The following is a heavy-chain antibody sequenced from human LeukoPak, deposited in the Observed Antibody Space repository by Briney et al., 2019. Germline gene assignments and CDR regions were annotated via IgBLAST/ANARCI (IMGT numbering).Heavy chain of an antibody. V-gene: IGHV3-30-3*01. Sequence: GGSLRLSCAASGFTFSSYAMHWVRQAPGKGLEWVAVISYDGSNKYYADSVKGRFTISRDNSKNTLYLQMNSLRAEDTAVYYCARDRSGEYSRIDYWGQGTLVTVSS. CDR3: ARDRSGEYSRIDY. J-gene: IGHJ4*02. D-gene: IGHD6-13*01. CDR2: ISYDGSNK. CDR1: GFTFSSYA.